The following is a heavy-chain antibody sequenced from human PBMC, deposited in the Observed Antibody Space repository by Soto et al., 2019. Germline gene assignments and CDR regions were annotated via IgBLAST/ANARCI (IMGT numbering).Heavy chain of an antibody. D-gene: IGHD6-13*01. V-gene: IGHV4-61*07. J-gene: IGHJ3*02. CDR3: ARRVAAAPMDAFDI. CDR2: IYYSGST. Sequence: WTWIRQTPGKGLEWIGYIYYSGSTNYNPSLKSRAAISLDTSKNQFYLNLNSVTSADTAVYFCARRVAAAPMDAFDIWRQGTMVTASS.